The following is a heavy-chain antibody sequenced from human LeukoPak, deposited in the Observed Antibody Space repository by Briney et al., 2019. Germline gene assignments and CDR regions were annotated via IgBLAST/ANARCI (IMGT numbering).Heavy chain of an antibody. CDR2: INHSGST. CDR3: ARRTTYYYGSGSLEDVFDI. V-gene: IGHV4-34*01. CDR1: GGSFSSYY. J-gene: IGHJ3*02. D-gene: IGHD3-10*01. Sequence: SETLSLTCAVYGGSFSSYYWSWIRQPPGKGLEWIGEINHSGSTSYKPSLKSRVTISLDTSKNQFSLRLSSVTAADTAFYYCARRTTYYYGSGSLEDVFDIWGQGTMVAVSS.